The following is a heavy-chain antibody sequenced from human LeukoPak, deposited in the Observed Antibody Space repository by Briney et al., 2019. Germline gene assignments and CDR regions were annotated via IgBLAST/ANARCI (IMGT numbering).Heavy chain of an antibody. CDR3: ATINYYGSGSYLYYYYYVDV. J-gene: IGHJ6*03. D-gene: IGHD3-10*01. V-gene: IGHV1-24*01. CDR2: SDPEDGET. CDR1: GYTLTKLS. Sequence: ASVKVSCKVSGYTLTKLSMHWVRQAPGKGLEWMGGSDPEDGETIYAQKFQGRVTMTEDTSTDTAYMELSSLRSEDTAVYYCATINYYGSGSYLYYYYYVDVWGKGTTVTVSS.